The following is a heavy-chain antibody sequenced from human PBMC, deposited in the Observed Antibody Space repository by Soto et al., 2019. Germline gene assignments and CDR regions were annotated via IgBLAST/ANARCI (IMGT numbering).Heavy chain of an antibody. CDR3: ARRSWLLYQPGEIDY. CDR2: IYYSGST. V-gene: IGHV4-39*01. D-gene: IGHD3-3*01. CDR1: GGSISSSSYY. J-gene: IGHJ4*02. Sequence: SETLSLTCTVSGGSISSSSYYWGWIRQPPGKGLEWIGSIYYSGSTYYNPSLKSRVTISVDTSKNQFSLKLSSVTAADTAVYYCARRSWLLYQPGEIDYWGQGTLVTVSS.